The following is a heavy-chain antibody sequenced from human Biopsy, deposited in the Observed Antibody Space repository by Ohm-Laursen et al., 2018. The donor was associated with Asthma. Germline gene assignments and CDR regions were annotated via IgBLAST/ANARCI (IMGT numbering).Heavy chain of an antibody. Sequence: SLRLSCAASGFSFSNFAIHWVRQAPGKGLEWVGVITKDASTQDYADSVKGRFTMARDNSKNTLDLQMNSLREEDTAVYYCVRDGTDDAFDIWGQGTVVSVSS. CDR1: GFSFSNFA. D-gene: IGHD1-1*01. CDR3: VRDGTDDAFDI. J-gene: IGHJ3*02. CDR2: ITKDASTQ. V-gene: IGHV3-30*01.